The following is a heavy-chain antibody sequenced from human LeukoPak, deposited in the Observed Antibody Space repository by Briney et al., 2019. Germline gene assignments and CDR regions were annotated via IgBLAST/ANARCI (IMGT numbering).Heavy chain of an antibody. V-gene: IGHV3-11*01. CDR1: GFTFSDYY. D-gene: IGHD3-22*01. CDR3: ARAEYYYDSSGYPAPE. Sequence: GGSLRLPCAASGFTFSDYYMSWIRQAPGKGLEWVSYISSSGSTIYYADSVKGRFTISRDNAKNSLYQQMNSLRAEDTAVYYCARAEYYYDSSGYPAPEWGQGTLVTVSS. CDR2: ISSSGSTI. J-gene: IGHJ4*02.